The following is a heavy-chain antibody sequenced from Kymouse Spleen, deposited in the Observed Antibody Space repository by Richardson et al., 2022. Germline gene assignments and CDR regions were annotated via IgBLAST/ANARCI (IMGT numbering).Heavy chain of an antibody. CDR3: AKGGPYYYGSGSYYTQYNWFDP. Sequence: EVQLVESGGGLVQPGGSLRLSCAASGFTFSSYAMSWVRQAPGKGLEWVSAISGSGGSTYYADSVKGRFTISRDNSKNTLYLQMNSLRAEDTAVYYCAKGGPYYYGSGSYYTQYNWFDPWGQGTLVTVSS. CDR1: GFTFSSYA. D-gene: IGHD3-10*01. J-gene: IGHJ5*02. CDR2: ISGSGGST. V-gene: IGHV3-23*04.